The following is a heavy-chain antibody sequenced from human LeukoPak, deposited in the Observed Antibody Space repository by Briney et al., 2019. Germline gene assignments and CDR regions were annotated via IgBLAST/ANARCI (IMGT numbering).Heavy chain of an antibody. CDR3: ARGHMFHLLFNWFGP. J-gene: IGHJ5*02. V-gene: IGHV4-34*01. D-gene: IGHD3-10*02. CDR1: GGSFRGYF. Sequence: SETLSLTCAVYGGSFRGYFWTWIRQSPAKGLEWIGEINESGRTHYSPSLESRVTISQDKSKNQFSLKLMSVTAADTAVYYCARGHMFHLLFNWFGPWGQGTLVTVSS. CDR2: INESGRT.